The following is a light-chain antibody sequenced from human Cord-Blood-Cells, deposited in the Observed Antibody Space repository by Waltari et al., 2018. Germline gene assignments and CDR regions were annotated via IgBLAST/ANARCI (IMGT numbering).Light chain of an antibody. Sequence: QSALTQPASVSGSPGQSITISCTGTSSDVGGYNYVSWYQQHPGKAPKLMIYEVSKRPSGVSNRFSGSKSGTTASLTISGLQAEDEADYYCSSYTSSSTWVFGGGTKLTVL. CDR2: EVS. V-gene: IGLV2-14*01. CDR1: SSDVGGYNY. CDR3: SSYTSSSTWV. J-gene: IGLJ3*02.